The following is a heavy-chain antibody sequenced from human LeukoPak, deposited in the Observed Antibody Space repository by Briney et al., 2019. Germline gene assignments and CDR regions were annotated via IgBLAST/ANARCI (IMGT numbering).Heavy chain of an antibody. D-gene: IGHD2-2*01. V-gene: IGHV3-23*01. J-gene: IGHJ3*02. CDR2: ISGSGGST. CDR3: AKDLPGYCSSTSCQGIAFDI. Sequence: GGSLRLSCAASGFTFSSYAMSWVRQAPGKGLEWVSAISGSGGSTYYADSVKGRFTISRDNSKNTLYLQMNSLRAEDTAVYYCAKDLPGYCSSTSCQGIAFDIWGQGTKATVSS. CDR1: GFTFSSYA.